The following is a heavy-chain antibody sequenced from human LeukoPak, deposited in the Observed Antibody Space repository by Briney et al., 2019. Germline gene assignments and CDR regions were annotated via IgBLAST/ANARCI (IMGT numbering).Heavy chain of an antibody. V-gene: IGHV4-34*01. CDR1: GGSFSGYY. J-gene: IGHJ4*02. Sequence: SSETQSLTCAVYGGSFSGYYWSWIRQPPGKGLEWIGEINHSGSTNYNPALKSRVTISVDTSKNQFSLKLSSVTAADTAVYYCARKLRSPFWSGYGNFDYWGQGTLVTVSS. CDR2: INHSGST. D-gene: IGHD3-3*01. CDR3: ARKLRSPFWSGYGNFDY.